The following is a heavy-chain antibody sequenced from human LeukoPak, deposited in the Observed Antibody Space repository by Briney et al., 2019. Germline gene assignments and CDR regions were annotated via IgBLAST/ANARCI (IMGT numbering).Heavy chain of an antibody. V-gene: IGHV3-23*01. CDR1: GFTFSSYA. Sequence: GGSLRLSCAASGFTFSSYAMSWVRQAPGKGLEWVSHICGSGGSTYYADSVKGRFTISRDNTKNSLYLQMNSLRAEDTAVYYRASPLSYSGYASLHDYWGQGTLVTVSS. CDR2: ICGSGGST. J-gene: IGHJ4*02. CDR3: ASPLSYSGYASLHDY. D-gene: IGHD5-12*01.